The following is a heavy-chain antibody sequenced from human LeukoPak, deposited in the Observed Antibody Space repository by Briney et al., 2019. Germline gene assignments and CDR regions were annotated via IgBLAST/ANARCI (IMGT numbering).Heavy chain of an antibody. CDR3: ARDLGMWELLENAFDI. CDR1: GFTFDDYG. Sequence: GSLRLSCAASGFTFDDYGMSWVRQAPGKGLEWVSGINWNGGSTGYADSVKGRFTISRDNAKNSPYLQMNSLGAEDTALYYCARDLGMWELLENAFDIWGQGTMVTVSS. V-gene: IGHV3-20*04. J-gene: IGHJ3*02. D-gene: IGHD1-26*01. CDR2: INWNGGST.